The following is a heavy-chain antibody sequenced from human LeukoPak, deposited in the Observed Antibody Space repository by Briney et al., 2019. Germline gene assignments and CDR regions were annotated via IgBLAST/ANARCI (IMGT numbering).Heavy chain of an antibody. CDR1: GGSISGYY. Sequence: WETLSLTCTVSGGSISGYYWSWIRQPPGKGLEWIGYIYYTGSTIYNPSLKSRVTMSVDTSKNQFSLKLRSVTAADTAVYYCARDQRRVGGIDNWGQGTLVTVSS. D-gene: IGHD3-10*01. CDR3: ARDQRRVGGIDN. CDR2: IYYTGST. J-gene: IGHJ4*02. V-gene: IGHV4-59*01.